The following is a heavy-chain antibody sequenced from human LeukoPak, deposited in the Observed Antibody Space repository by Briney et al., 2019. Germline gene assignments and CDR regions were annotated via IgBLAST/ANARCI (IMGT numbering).Heavy chain of an antibody. V-gene: IGHV4-30-4*01. CDR3: ASYGDTEAHYYYYGMDV. Sequence: SETLSLTCTVSGGSISSGDYYWSWIRQPPGKGLEWIGYIYYSGSTYYNPSLKSRVTISVDTSKNRFSLKLSSVTAADTAVYYCASYGDTEAHYYYYGMDVWGKGTTVTVSS. J-gene: IGHJ6*04. D-gene: IGHD4-17*01. CDR1: GGSISSGDYY. CDR2: IYYSGST.